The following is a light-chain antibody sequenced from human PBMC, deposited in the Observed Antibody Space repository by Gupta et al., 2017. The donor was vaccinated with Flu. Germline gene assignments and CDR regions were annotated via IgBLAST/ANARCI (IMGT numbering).Light chain of an antibody. Sequence: SVTISCTGTSSDVGSYKLVSWHQQHADKPNKLMYYEGSKRPAGVASRFSASKAGTTASTTISGHQEEDEADYYCSSYASSNTLVFGGGTKLTVL. CDR1: SSDVGSYKL. CDR3: SSYASSNTLV. V-gene: IGLV2-23*01. CDR2: EGS. J-gene: IGLJ2*01.